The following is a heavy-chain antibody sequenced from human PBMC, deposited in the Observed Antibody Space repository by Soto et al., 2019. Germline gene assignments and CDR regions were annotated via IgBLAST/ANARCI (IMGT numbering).Heavy chain of an antibody. V-gene: IGHV4-59*01. Sequence: PSETLSLTCTVSGGSISSYYWSWIRQPPGKGLEWIGYIYYSGSTNYNPSLKSRVTISVDTSKNQFSLKLSSVTAADTAVYYCARVNSSSWKGNFDYWGQGTLVTVSS. D-gene: IGHD6-13*01. J-gene: IGHJ4*02. CDR2: IYYSGST. CDR1: GGSISSYY. CDR3: ARVNSSSWKGNFDY.